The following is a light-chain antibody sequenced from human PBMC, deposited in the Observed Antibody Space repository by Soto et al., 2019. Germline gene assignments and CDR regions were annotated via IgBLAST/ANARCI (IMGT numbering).Light chain of an antibody. CDR2: DAS. V-gene: IGKV3-20*01. Sequence: EIVLPQSPATLSLSPGARSTLSCRASQSVSSYLAWYQQKPGQAPRLLIYDASNRATGIPDRFSGSGSGTDFTLTISRLEPEDFAVYYCEQYGSSPRTFGKGTKVDIK. CDR1: QSVSSY. CDR3: EQYGSSPRT. J-gene: IGKJ1*01.